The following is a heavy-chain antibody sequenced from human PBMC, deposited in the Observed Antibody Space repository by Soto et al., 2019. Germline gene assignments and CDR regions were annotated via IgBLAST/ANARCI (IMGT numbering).Heavy chain of an antibody. CDR3: ARSGELLQTFDS. D-gene: IGHD1-26*01. CDR2: ITGNSEYK. J-gene: IGHJ4*02. V-gene: IGHV3-21*06. Sequence: EVQLVESGGGLVKPGGSLRLSCVVSGVSFSDYSMNWVRQAPGQGLEWVSLITGNSEYKYYAGSVKGRFTVSRDNAKNSLYLQRNSLTVEDTAGYYCARSGELLQTFDSWGQGTLVTVSS. CDR1: GVSFSDYS.